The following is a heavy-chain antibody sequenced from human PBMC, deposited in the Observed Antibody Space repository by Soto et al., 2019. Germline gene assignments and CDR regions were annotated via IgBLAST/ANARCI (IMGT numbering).Heavy chain of an antibody. V-gene: IGHV4-4*02. CDR2: VSHSGST. J-gene: IGHJ5*02. CDR3: ATNDGYCLHH. CDR1: GGSIRTSNW. Sequence: QVQLQESGPGLVKPSGTLSLTCAVSGGSIRTSNWWGWVRQPPGKGLEWIGEVSHSGSTYYNPSLKSRVTISMDKSKNQLSLSLTSVTAADTAVYYCATNDGYCLHHWGQGTLVTVSA. D-gene: IGHD5-12*01.